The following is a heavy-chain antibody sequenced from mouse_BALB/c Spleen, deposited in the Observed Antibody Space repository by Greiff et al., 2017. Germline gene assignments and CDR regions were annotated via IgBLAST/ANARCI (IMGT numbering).Heavy chain of an antibody. D-gene: IGHD1-1*01. CDR3: TRVYYGSSYYFDY. V-gene: IGHV5-6-4*01. Sequence: DVHLVESGGGLVKPGGSLKLSCAASGFTFSSYTMSWVRQTPEKRLEWVATISSGGSYTYYPDSVKGRFTISRDNAKNTLYLQMSSLKSEDTAMYYCTRVYYGSSYYFDYWGQGTTLTVSS. J-gene: IGHJ2*01. CDR1: GFTFSSYT. CDR2: ISSGGSYT.